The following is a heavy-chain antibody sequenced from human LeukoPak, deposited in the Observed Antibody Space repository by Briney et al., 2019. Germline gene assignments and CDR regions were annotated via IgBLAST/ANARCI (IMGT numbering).Heavy chain of an antibody. Sequence: ASVKVSCKASGYTFTGYHMHWVRQAPGQGLEWMGRINPNNGDTNYAQKFQGRVTMTRDTSISTAYMEMSRLRSDDTAVYYSARDYCSRTSSLFDYWGQGTLVTVSS. CDR3: ARDYCSRTSSLFDY. CDR1: GYTFTGYH. D-gene: IGHD2-2*01. CDR2: INPNNGDT. V-gene: IGHV1-2*06. J-gene: IGHJ4*02.